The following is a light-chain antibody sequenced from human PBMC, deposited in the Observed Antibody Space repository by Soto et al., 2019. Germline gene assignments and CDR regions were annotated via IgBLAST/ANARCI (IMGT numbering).Light chain of an antibody. CDR2: DVS. CDR1: QSIGTW. V-gene: IGKV1-5*01. CDR3: QQYDIYSWT. J-gene: IGKJ1*01. Sequence: DVMMTQSPSTLSATVGDRVTITCRASQSIGTWLAWYQQKPGGAPRLLIYDVSNLESGVPSRFSGSGSGTEFTLTISSLQHDDFATYYCQQYDIYSWTFGQGTKVDI.